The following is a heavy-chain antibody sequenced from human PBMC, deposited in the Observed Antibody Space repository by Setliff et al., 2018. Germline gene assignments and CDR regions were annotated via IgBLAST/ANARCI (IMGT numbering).Heavy chain of an antibody. D-gene: IGHD1-7*01. CDR3: AKPQVELRWGFES. J-gene: IGHJ4*02. Sequence: GGSLRLSCAASGFTFSTYAMSWVRQAPGKGLEWVSTIYSGDRNTFYTDSAKGRFTIFRDGSKNTLFLHMTSLRAEDTAVYYCAKPQVELRWGFESWGQGTPVTVSS. V-gene: IGHV3-23*03. CDR2: IYSGDRNT. CDR1: GFTFSTYA.